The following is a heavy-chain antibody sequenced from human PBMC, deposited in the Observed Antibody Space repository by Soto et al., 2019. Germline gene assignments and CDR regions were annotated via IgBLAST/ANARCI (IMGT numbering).Heavy chain of an antibody. CDR2: ISSSSSTI. J-gene: IGHJ6*02. CDR1: GFTFSSYS. Sequence: EVQLVESGGGLVQPGGSLRLSCAASGFTFSSYSMNWVRQAPGKGLEWVSYISSSSSTIYYADSVKGRFTISRDNAKNSLYLQMNSLRDEATDGYYCASRADVWGQGTTVTVSS. CDR3: ASRADV. V-gene: IGHV3-48*02.